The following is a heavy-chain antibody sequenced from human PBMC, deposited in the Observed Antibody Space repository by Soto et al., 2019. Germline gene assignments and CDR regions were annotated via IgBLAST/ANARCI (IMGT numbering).Heavy chain of an antibody. CDR1: GGSISSHY. CDR2: FYYSGST. V-gene: IGHV4-59*11. CDR3: ASAVPGAYGMDV. Sequence: QVQLQESGPGLVKPSETLSLTCTVSGGSISSHYWSWIRLPPGKGLEYIGSFYYSGSTNYNPSLQRRVAISVDTSKNQFSLRLRSVTAADTAVDYCASAVPGAYGMDVWGQGTTVTVSS. D-gene: IGHD6-19*01. J-gene: IGHJ6*02.